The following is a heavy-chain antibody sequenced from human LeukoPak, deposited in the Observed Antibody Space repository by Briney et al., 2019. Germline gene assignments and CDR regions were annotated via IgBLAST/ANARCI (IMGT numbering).Heavy chain of an antibody. J-gene: IGHJ4*02. Sequence: GGSPRLSCAASGFTFSSYAMSWVRQAPGKGLVWVSRISSDGRNTDYADSVKGRFTISRDDAKNTLFLQMNSLRAEDTAVYYCARDGPGATQDYWGQGTLVTVSS. D-gene: IGHD1-26*01. CDR1: GFTFSSYA. CDR2: ISSDGRNT. V-gene: IGHV3-74*01. CDR3: ARDGPGATQDY.